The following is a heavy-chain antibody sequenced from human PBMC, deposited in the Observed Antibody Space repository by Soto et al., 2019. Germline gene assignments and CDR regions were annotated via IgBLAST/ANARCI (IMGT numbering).Heavy chain of an antibody. CDR3: ATQEVGGTYVYTFDP. D-gene: IGHD1-26*01. CDR2: IYYSGST. Sequence: SETLSLTCTVSGGSITSSSYYWGWIRQPPGKGLEWIGSIYYSGSTYYNPSLKSQVTISVDTSKNQFSLKLSSVTAADTAVYYCATQEVGGTYVYTFDPWGQGTLVTVS. CDR1: GGSITSSSYY. V-gene: IGHV4-39*01. J-gene: IGHJ5*02.